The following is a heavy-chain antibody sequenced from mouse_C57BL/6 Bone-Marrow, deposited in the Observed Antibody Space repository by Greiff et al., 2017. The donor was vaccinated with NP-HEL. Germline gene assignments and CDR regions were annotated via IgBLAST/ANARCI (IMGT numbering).Heavy chain of an antibody. J-gene: IGHJ3*01. CDR2: IYPRSGNT. V-gene: IGHV1-81*01. Sequence: VQLQQSGAELARPGASVKLSCKASGYTFTSYGISWVKQRTGQGLEWIGEIYPRSGNTYYNEKFKGKATLTADKSSSTAYMELRSLTSEDSAVYFCARGSTTVVAPEKIFYWGQGTLVTVSA. CDR1: GYTFTSYG. D-gene: IGHD1-1*01. CDR3: ARGSTTVVAPEKIFY.